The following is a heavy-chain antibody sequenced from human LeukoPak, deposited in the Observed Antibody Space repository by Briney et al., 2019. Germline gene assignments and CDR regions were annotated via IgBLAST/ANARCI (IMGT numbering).Heavy chain of an antibody. J-gene: IGHJ4*02. D-gene: IGHD3-3*01. CDR2: IYYSGIT. CDR3: AGGTIFGMVCQFSFDY. V-gene: IGHV4-39*07. CDR1: GGSIRSNMYY. Sequence: SETLSLTCTVPGGSIRSNMYYWCWIRLPPGKGLEWIGSIYYSGITHYNPSLKSRLTMSIDTSRRQISLKLNSVTAADTAIYIYAGGTIFGMVCQFSFDYWGQGSLVTVSS.